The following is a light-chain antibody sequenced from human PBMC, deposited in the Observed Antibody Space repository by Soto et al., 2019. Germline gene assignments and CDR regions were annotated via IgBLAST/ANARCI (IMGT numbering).Light chain of an antibody. CDR3: ASYTVSSTVV. CDR1: SSDIGGYDY. V-gene: IGLV2-14*01. CDR2: EVS. Sequence: QSVLTQPASVSGSPGQSITISCTGTSSDIGGYDYVSWYQQRPGKAPKLIIYEVSNRPSEISNRFSGSKSGNTASLTISGLQAEDEADYFCASYTVSSTVVFGGGTKVTVL. J-gene: IGLJ2*01.